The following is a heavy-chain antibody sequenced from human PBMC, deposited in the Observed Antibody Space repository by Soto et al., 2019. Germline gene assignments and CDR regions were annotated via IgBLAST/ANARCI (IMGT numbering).Heavy chain of an antibody. V-gene: IGHV4-59*01. CDR3: AKSRLARGDGYNYFDY. J-gene: IGHJ4*02. D-gene: IGHD5-12*01. Sequence: SETLSLTCTVSGGSISSYYWSWIRQPPGKGLEWIGYIYYSGSTNYNPSLKSRVTISVDTSKNQFSLKLSSVTAADTAVYYCAKSRLARGDGYNYFDYWGQGTLVTVSS. CDR1: GGSISSYY. CDR2: IYYSGST.